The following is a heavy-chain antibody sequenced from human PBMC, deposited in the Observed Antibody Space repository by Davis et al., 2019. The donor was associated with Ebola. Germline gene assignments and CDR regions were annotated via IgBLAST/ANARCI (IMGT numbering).Heavy chain of an antibody. J-gene: IGHJ4*02. V-gene: IGHV4-59*01. Sequence: SETLSLTCTVSGGSISSYYWSWIRQPPGKGLEWIGYIYYSGSTKYNPSLKSRVTMSVDTSRNEFSLRLSSVTAADTAMYYCARELAVAGFDYWGQGTLVTVSS. CDR1: GGSISSYY. CDR2: IYYSGST. CDR3: ARELAVAGFDY. D-gene: IGHD6-19*01.